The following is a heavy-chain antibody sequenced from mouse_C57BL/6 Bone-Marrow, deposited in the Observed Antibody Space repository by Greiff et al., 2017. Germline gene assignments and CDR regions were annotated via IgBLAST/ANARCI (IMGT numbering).Heavy chain of an antibody. Sequence: QVQLQQPGAELVKPGASVKLSCKASGYTFTSYWMPWVKQRPGQGLEWIGMIHTNSGSTNYNEKLKSKAALTVDKSSRTAYMHPSSLTSEDSAVYYGATLRAWFAYWGQGTLVTVSA. CDR1: GYTFTSYW. D-gene: IGHD1-1*01. J-gene: IGHJ3*01. CDR2: IHTNSGST. CDR3: ATLRAWFAY. V-gene: IGHV1-64*01.